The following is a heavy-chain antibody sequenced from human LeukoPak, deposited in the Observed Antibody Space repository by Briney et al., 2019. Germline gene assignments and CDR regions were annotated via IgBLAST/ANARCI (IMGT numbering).Heavy chain of an antibody. CDR2: IYHSGST. V-gene: IGHV4-38-2*02. CDR3: ARGDSGSSPFDY. D-gene: IGHD1-26*01. CDR1: GYSISSGYY. Sequence: PSETLSLTCTVSGYSISSGYYWGWIRQPPGKGLEWIGSIYHSGSTYYNPSLKSRVTISVDTSKNQFSLKLSSATAADTAVYYCARGDSGSSPFDYWGQGTLVTVSS. J-gene: IGHJ4*02.